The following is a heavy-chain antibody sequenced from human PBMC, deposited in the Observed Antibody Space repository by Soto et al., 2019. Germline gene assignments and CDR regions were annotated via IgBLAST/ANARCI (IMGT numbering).Heavy chain of an antibody. CDR2: ISAYNGNT. Sequence: QDQLVQSGVEVKKPGASVKVSCKASGYSFTNYGITWVRQAPGQGFEWMGWISAYNGNTNYAQKFQGRVTMTTDESTSTAYLELRSLRSDDTAVYYCARDRGVAPPVAGNTHYYYYMDVWGKGTTVTVSS. D-gene: IGHD6-19*01. J-gene: IGHJ6*03. V-gene: IGHV1-18*01. CDR1: GYSFTNYG. CDR3: ARDRGVAPPVAGNTHYYYYMDV.